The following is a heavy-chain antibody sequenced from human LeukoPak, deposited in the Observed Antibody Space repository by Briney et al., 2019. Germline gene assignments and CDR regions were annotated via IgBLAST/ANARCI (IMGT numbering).Heavy chain of an antibody. CDR1: GFTFSDYY. J-gene: IGHJ4*02. Sequence: PGGSLRLTCAASGFTFSDYYMSWIRQAPGKGLEWVSSISSSSSYIYYADSVKGRFTISRDNAKNSLYLQMNSLRAEDTAVYYCARDKLVSGGDCTFDYWGQGTLVTVSS. CDR2: ISSSSSYI. CDR3: ARDKLVSGGDCTFDY. D-gene: IGHD2-21*02. V-gene: IGHV3-11*06.